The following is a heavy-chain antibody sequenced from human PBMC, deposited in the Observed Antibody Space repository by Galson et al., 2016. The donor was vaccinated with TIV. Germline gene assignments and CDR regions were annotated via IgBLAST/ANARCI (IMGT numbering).Heavy chain of an antibody. CDR3: ARDRVVDATYYYYYYGMDV. CDR1: GLSVSINY. CDR2: ISDGGNT. Sequence: SLRLSCAASGLSVSINYMTWVRQAPGKGLEWVSLISDGGNTYYPDSVKSRFTISRDNSKNTLYLQMNSLRVEDTAVYYCARDRVVDATYYYYYYGMDVWGQGTAVTVSS. D-gene: IGHD2-15*01. J-gene: IGHJ6*02. V-gene: IGHV3-66*02.